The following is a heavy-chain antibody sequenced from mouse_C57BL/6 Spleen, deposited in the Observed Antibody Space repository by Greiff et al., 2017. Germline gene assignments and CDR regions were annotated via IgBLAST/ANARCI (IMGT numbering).Heavy chain of an antibody. Sequence: VQLQQSGPELVKPGASVKISCKASGYAFSSSWMNWVKQRPGKGLEWIGRIYPGDGDTNYNAKFKGKATLTADKSSSTAYMQLSSLTSEDSAVYFCAYGNYLYAMDYWGQGTSVTVSS. CDR1: GYAFSSSW. J-gene: IGHJ4*01. D-gene: IGHD2-1*01. CDR3: AYGNYLYAMDY. V-gene: IGHV1-82*01. CDR2: IYPGDGDT.